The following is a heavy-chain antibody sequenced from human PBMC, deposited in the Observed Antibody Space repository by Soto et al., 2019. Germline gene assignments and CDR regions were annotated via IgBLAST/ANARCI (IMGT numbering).Heavy chain of an antibody. V-gene: IGHV1-3*01. CDR3: ARETGGPLDAFDI. D-gene: IGHD3-10*01. CDR2: INVANGNT. Sequence: ASVKVSCTASGYSFTTYEMHWVRQAPGQRLEWMGWINVANGNTKYSQNFQGRVTLTRDTSASTANMELSSLISEDTAVYYCARETGGPLDAFDIWGQGTMVTVSS. CDR1: GYSFTTYE. J-gene: IGHJ3*02.